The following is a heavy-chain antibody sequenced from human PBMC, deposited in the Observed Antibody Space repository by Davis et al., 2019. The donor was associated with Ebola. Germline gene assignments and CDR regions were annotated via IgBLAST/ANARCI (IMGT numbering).Heavy chain of an antibody. CDR1: GFTFSSYA. V-gene: IGHV3-30-3*01. J-gene: IGHJ4*02. CDR3: ASDLPEYYDFWSGYYL. D-gene: IGHD3-3*01. Sequence: GESLKISCAASGFTFSSYAMHWVRQAPGKGLEWVAVISYDGSNKYYADSVKGRFTISRDNSKNTLYLQMNSLRAEDTAVYYCASDLPEYYDFWSGYYLWGQGTLVTVSS. CDR2: ISYDGSNK.